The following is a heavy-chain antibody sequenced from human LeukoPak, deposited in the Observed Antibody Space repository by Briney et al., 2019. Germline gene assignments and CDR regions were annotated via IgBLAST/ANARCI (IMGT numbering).Heavy chain of an antibody. CDR1: GGSISSGGYY. D-gene: IGHD1-1*01. Sequence: PSQTLSLTCTVSGGSISSGGYYWSWIRQPPGKGLEWIGYIYYSETSNYNPSLKSRVTISLDTSNNHFSLKLTSVTAADTAIYYCARGTLWFDPWGQGTLVTVSS. CDR2: IYYSETS. J-gene: IGHJ5*02. V-gene: IGHV4-61*03. CDR3: ARGTLWFDP.